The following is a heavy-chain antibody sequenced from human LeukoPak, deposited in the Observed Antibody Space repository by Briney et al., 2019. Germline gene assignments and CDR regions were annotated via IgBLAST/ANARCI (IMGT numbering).Heavy chain of an antibody. J-gene: IGHJ4*02. CDR3: ARPGDISSWYDY. CDR1: GGSFSDYY. V-gene: IGHV4-34*01. Sequence: PSETLSLTCAVYGGSFSDYYWTWIRQPPGKGLEWIGEINHVETANYNPSLKSRVAISVDTSKSQFSLRLNSVTAADTAVYYCARPGDISSWYDYWGQGTVVTVSS. CDR2: INHVETA. D-gene: IGHD6-13*01.